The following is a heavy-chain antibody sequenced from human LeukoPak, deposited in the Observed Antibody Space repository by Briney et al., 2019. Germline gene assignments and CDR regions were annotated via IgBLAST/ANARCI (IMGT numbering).Heavy chain of an antibody. Sequence: GSVKVSCKASGYIFTSYDINGVGQATGRALEWMGWMNPNSGNTGYAQKFQVRVTMTRITSISTAYLELSSLRSEGTAVYYRARALRNDYGEDYWGQGTLVTVSS. CDR2: MNPNSGNT. CDR3: ARALRNDYGEDY. J-gene: IGHJ4*02. CDR1: GYIFTSYD. D-gene: IGHD4-17*01. V-gene: IGHV1-8*01.